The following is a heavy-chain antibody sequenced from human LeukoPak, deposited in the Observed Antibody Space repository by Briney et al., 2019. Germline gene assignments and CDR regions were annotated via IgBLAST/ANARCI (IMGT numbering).Heavy chain of an antibody. D-gene: IGHD1/OR15-1a*01. CDR1: GFTFSSYA. Sequence: PGGSLRLSCAASGFTFSSYAMSWVRQAPGKGLEWVSSISGSGGSTYYADSVKGRFTISRDNSKNTLYLQMNSLRAEYTAVYYCARETIGWNSAFDIWGQGTMVTVSS. V-gene: IGHV3-23*01. CDR3: ARETIGWNSAFDI. CDR2: ISGSGGST. J-gene: IGHJ3*02.